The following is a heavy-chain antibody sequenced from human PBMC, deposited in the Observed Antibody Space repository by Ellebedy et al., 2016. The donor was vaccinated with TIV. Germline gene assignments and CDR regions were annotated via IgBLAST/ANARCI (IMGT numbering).Heavy chain of an antibody. CDR3: ARIPLGVWDDY. D-gene: IGHD3-16*01. Sequence: SETLSLXXAVYGGSFSGYYWSWIRQPPGKGLEWIGEINHSGSTNYNPSLKSRVTISVDTSKNQFSLKLSSVTAADTAVYYCARIPLGVWDDYWGQGTLVTVSS. J-gene: IGHJ4*02. V-gene: IGHV4-34*01. CDR2: INHSGST. CDR1: GGSFSGYY.